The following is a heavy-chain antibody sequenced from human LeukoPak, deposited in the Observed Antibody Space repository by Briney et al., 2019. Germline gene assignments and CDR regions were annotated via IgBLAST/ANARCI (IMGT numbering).Heavy chain of an antibody. V-gene: IGHV4-34*01. CDR3: ARGRITGKGYNSHGFSLKFDP. CDR1: GGSFSGYY. J-gene: IGHJ5*02. Sequence: SETLSLTCAVYGGSFSGYYWSWIRQPPGKGLEWIGEINHSGSTNYNPSLKSRVTISVDTSKNQFSLKLSSVTAADTAVYYCARGRITGKGYNSHGFSLKFDPWGQGTLVTVSS. CDR2: INHSGST. D-gene: IGHD1-14*01.